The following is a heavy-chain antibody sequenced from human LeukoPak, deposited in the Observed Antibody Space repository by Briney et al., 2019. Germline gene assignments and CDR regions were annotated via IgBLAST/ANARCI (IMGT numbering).Heavy chain of an antibody. D-gene: IGHD1-26*01. V-gene: IGHV3-23*01. CDR1: GFTFSGYA. Sequence: GGSLRLSCAASGFTFSGYAMSWVRHAPGKGLEWVSSILGSGAGTFYADSVGGRLTISRDNSKSTVYLQMNSLRAEDTAVYYCAKGRESTGLFEYWGQGTLVTVSS. CDR3: AKGRESTGLFEY. CDR2: ILGSGAGT. J-gene: IGHJ4*02.